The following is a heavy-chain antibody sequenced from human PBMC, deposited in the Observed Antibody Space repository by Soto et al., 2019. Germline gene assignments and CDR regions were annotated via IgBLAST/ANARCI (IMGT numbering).Heavy chain of an antibody. D-gene: IGHD3-22*01. Sequence: VSVKLSCKASGYSFSSYGISWGRQAPGQGLEWMGWISAYNGNTNYAQKLQGRVTMTTDTSTSTAYMELRSLRSDDTAVYYCPRSPFYYNSSGSDSRALFDSWGRGTLVTVSS. CDR3: PRSPFYYNSSGSDSRALFDS. V-gene: IGHV1-18*01. J-gene: IGHJ4*02. CDR1: GYSFSSYG. CDR2: ISAYNGNT.